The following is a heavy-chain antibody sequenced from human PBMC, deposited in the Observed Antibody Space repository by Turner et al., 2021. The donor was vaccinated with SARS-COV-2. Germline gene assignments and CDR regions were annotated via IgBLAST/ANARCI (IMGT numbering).Heavy chain of an antibody. Sequence: QVQLVESGGGVVQPGRSLRLSCSASGLTFSSYAMHWFRQAPGKGLEWVAVISYDGSNKYYADSVKGRFTISRDNSKNTLYLQMNSLRAEDTAVYYCARDRRGSHAPYYYYAIDVWGQGTTVTVSS. J-gene: IGHJ6*02. V-gene: IGHV3-30*04. CDR1: GLTFSSYA. D-gene: IGHD5-12*01. CDR3: ARDRRGSHAPYYYYAIDV. CDR2: ISYDGSNK.